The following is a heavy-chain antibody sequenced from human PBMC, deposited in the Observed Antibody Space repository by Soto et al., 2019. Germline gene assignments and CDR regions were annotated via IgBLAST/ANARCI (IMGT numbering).Heavy chain of an antibody. CDR1: SGYFSGYS. J-gene: IGHJ4*02. Sequence: TSETLSLTCAVYSGYFSGYSWNWIRQPPGKGLEWIGEINHSGSTNYNPSLKSRVTTSLDTSKNQFSLKLSSVTAADTAVYSCARSRDCSGGTCSLPYFDSWGQGTLVTVSS. V-gene: IGHV4-34*01. CDR3: ARSRDCSGGTCSLPYFDS. D-gene: IGHD2-15*01. CDR2: INHSGST.